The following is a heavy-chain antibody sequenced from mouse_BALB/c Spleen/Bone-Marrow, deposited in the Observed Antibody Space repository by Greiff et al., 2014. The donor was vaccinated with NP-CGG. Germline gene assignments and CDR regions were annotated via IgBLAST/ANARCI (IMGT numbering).Heavy chain of an antibody. V-gene: IGHV14-3*02. CDR1: GFNIKDTY. CDR3: ARYRLGTYFDY. CDR2: IDPANVNT. J-gene: IGHJ2*01. D-gene: IGHD2-14*01. Sequence: EVQLQQSGPELVKPGASVKLSCTASGFNIKDTYIHWVKQRPEQGLEWIGRIDPANVNTKYDPKFQGKATITADTSSNTAYLQPSSLASEDTAVYYCARYRLGTYFDYWGQGTTLTVSS.